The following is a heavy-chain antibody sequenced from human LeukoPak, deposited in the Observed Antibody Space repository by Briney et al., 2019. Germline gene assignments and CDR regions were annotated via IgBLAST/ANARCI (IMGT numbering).Heavy chain of an antibody. J-gene: IGHJ4*02. CDR2: IYYSGST. D-gene: IGHD3-16*02. CDR3: AKDLPYYDYVWGSYRQWGFDY. V-gene: IGHV4-59*01. Sequence: SETLSLTCTVSGGSISSYYWSWIRQPPGKGLEWIGYIYYSGSTNYNPSLKSRVTISVDTSKNQFSLKLSSVTAADTAVYYCAKDLPYYDYVWGSYRQWGFDYWGQGTLVTVSS. CDR1: GGSISSYY.